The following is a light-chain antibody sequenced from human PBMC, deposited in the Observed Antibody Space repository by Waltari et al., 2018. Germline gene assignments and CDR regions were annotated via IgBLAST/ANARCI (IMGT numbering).Light chain of an antibody. CDR3: SSYTSSSTLVV. CDR1: SSDVGGYNY. J-gene: IGLJ2*01. Sequence: QSALTQPASVSGSPGQATTISCTGTSSDVGGYNYVSWYQQHPGKAPKLMIYEVSNRPSGGSTHFSGSKSGNTASLTTSGLQAEDEADYYCSSYTSSSTLVVFGGGTKLTVL. V-gene: IGLV2-14*01. CDR2: EVS.